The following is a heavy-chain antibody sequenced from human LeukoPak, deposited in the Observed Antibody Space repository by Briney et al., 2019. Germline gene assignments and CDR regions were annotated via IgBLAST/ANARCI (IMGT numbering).Heavy chain of an antibody. V-gene: IGHV3-23*01. CDR2: IGASGGGS. CDR1: GFTFSSYA. CDR3: AKHYGSGTYYNYFDY. J-gene: IGHJ4*02. D-gene: IGHD3-10*01. Sequence: GGSLRLSCAASGFTFSSYAMSWVRQAPGKGLEWVSAIGASGGGSFDADFVKGRFTLSRDNSKNMLFLQINSLRAEDTAVYYCAKHYGSGTYYNYFDYWGQGTLVTVSS.